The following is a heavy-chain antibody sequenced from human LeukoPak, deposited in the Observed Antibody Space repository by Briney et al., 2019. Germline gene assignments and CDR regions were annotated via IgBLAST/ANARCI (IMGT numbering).Heavy chain of an antibody. CDR1: GYTFTSNY. CDR2: IYPRDGST. CDR3: AAASWFGELHDY. Sequence: ASVKVSCTASGYTFTSNYIHWVRQAPGQGLEWVGMIYPRDGSTSYAQKFQGRVTVTRDTSTSTAYMELSSLRSEDTAVYYCAAASWFGELHDYWGQGTLVTVSS. J-gene: IGHJ4*02. D-gene: IGHD3-10*01. V-gene: IGHV1-46*01.